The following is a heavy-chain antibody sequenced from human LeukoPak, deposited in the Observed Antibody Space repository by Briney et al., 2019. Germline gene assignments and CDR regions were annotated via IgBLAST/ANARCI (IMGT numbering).Heavy chain of an antibody. D-gene: IGHD6-6*01. Sequence: SVKVSCKASGGTFSSYAISWVRQAPGQGLEWMGGIIPIFGTANYAQKFQGRVTITADESTSTAYMELSSLRSEDTAVYYCARGASSIAARTDAFDIWGQGTMVTVSS. V-gene: IGHV1-69*01. J-gene: IGHJ3*02. CDR2: IIPIFGTA. CDR1: GGTFSSYA. CDR3: ARGASSIAARTDAFDI.